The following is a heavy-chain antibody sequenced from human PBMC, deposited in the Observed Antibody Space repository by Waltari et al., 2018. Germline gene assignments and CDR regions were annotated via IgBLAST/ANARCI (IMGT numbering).Heavy chain of an antibody. D-gene: IGHD6-13*01. CDR3: ARDPDSSSRTYWYFDL. CDR1: GGSISSNRYY. CDR2: ISYMEST. V-gene: IGHV4-39*07. Sequence: QLQLQESGPGLVKPSETLSLTCTVSGGSISSNRYYLGWIRPPPGKGLGWIGSISYMESTYYNPSLKSRVTISVDTSKNQFSLKLSSVTAADTAVYYCARDPDSSSRTYWYFDLWGRGTLVTVSS. J-gene: IGHJ2*01.